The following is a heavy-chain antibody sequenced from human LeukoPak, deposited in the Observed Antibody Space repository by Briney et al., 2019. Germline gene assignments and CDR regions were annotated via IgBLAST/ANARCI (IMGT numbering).Heavy chain of an antibody. V-gene: IGHV4-4*07. J-gene: IGHJ4*02. CDR3: ARDESITWDPPFDY. CDR2: MTTSGSS. D-gene: IGHD1-26*01. Sequence: PSETLSLTCTVSGGSISGYYGSWIRQPAGKGLEWIGRMTTSGSSHYNPSLRSRVTISLDTSANKFSLKLSSVTAADTAVYYCARDESITWDPPFDYWGQGTLVTVSS. CDR1: GGSISGYY.